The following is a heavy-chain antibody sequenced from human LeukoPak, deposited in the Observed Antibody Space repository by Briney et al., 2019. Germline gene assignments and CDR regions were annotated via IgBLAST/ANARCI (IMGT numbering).Heavy chain of an antibody. V-gene: IGHV4-59*11. D-gene: IGHD6-13*01. CDR1: GPSICRHF. J-gene: IGHJ6*03. Sequence: SDTVSLICTVSGPSICRHFWPCIRQPRGKGVELIGYIYYTGMTKYTPSLKSRVTMSVDTSKNQFSLKLSSVTAADTGVYYCAKARAPPGKVGLGHYYMDVWGKGSTATVSS. CDR3: AKARAPPGKVGLGHYYMDV. CDR2: IYYTGMT.